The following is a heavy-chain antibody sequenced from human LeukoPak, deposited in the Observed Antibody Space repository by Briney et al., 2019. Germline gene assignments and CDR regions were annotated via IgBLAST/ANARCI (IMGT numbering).Heavy chain of an antibody. V-gene: IGHV4-39*01. D-gene: IGHD1-1*01. CDR1: GGSISSSSYY. CDR2: IYYSGST. Sequence: SETLSLICTVSGGSISSSSYYWGWIRQPPGKGLEWIGSIYYSGSTYYNPSLKSRVTISVDTSKNQFSLKLSSVTAADTAVYYCARIEYNWKDGQAFDIWGQGTMVTVSS. J-gene: IGHJ3*02. CDR3: ARIEYNWKDGQAFDI.